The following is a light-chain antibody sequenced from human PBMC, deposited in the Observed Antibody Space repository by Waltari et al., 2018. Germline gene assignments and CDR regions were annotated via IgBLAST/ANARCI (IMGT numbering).Light chain of an antibody. Sequence: QSALTQPRSVSGSPGPSVTISCTGTSSDVRGYKYFAWYQHHPGKAPKLMIYDVSKRPSGVPDRFSGSKSGNTASLTISGLQAEDEADYYCCSYAGSFYVFGTGTKVTVL. CDR2: DVS. CDR1: SSDVRGYKY. CDR3: CSYAGSFYV. V-gene: IGLV2-11*01. J-gene: IGLJ1*01.